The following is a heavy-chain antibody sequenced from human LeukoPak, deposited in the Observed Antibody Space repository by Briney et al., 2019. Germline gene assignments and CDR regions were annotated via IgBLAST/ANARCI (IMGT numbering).Heavy chain of an antibody. D-gene: IGHD3-10*01. V-gene: IGHV3-23*01. CDR1: GFTFSSYA. CDR3: AKASPSYWFGELLHYYFDY. J-gene: IGHJ4*02. Sequence: AGGPLRLSCAASGFTFSSYAMSWVRQAPGKGLVRVSGISGSGGSPYYADSVKGRFTISRDNSKNTLYLQMNSLRAEDTAVYFCAKASPSYWFGELLHYYFDYWGQGTLVTVSS. CDR2: ISGSGGSP.